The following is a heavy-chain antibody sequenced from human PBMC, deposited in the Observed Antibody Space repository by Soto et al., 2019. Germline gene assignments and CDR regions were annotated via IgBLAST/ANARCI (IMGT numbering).Heavy chain of an antibody. CDR2: IIPILGIA. J-gene: IGHJ6*03. CDR1: GGTFSSYT. V-gene: IGHV1-69*02. CDR3: ARGNSGYDSDYYYYYMDV. D-gene: IGHD5-12*01. Sequence: QVQLVQSGAEVKKPGSSVKVSCKASGGTFSSYTISWVRQAPGQGLEWMGRIIPILGIANYAQKFQGRVTITVDKSTSTAYMELSSLGSEDTAVYYCARGNSGYDSDYYYYYMDVWGKGTTVTVSS.